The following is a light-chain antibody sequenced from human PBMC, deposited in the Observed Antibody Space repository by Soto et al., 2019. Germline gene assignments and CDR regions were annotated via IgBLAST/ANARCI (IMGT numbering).Light chain of an antibody. V-gene: IGLV2-14*01. CDR2: NVS. J-gene: IGLJ1*01. CDR3: TSSTSGSLYV. CDR1: KNDIGGYNY. Sequence: QSVLTQPPSASGSPGQSVTISCTGTKNDIGGYNYVSWYQQFPGKVPKLLIYNVSNRPSGVSNRFSGSKSGNTASLTISGLQAEDEADYFCTSSTSGSLYVFGTGTKVTVL.